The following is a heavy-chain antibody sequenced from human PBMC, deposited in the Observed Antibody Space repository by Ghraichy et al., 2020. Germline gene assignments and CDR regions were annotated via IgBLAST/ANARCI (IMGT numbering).Heavy chain of an antibody. CDR2: INSDGSST. Sequence: LSLTCAASGFTFSSYWMHWVRQAPGKGLVWVSRINSDGSSTSYADSVKGRFTISRDNAKNTLYLQMNSLRAEDTAVYYCARVNYDPSYYYGMDVWGQGTTVTVSS. D-gene: IGHD3-3*01. V-gene: IGHV3-74*01. CDR1: GFTFSSYW. J-gene: IGHJ6*02. CDR3: ARVNYDPSYYYGMDV.